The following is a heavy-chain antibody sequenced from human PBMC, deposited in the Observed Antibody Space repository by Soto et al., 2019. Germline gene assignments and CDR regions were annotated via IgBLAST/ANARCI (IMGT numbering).Heavy chain of an antibody. CDR3: ARGLFGEWLLKY. D-gene: IGHD3-3*01. Sequence: ASVKVSCKGSGYTFTTYDIHWVRQYNGQGLQWMGWITPSNGNTGTAQQFLGRVTMTRETSISTAYMELSSLRSEDTAVYYCARGLFGEWLLKYWGPGALVTVSS. CDR1: GYTFTTYD. V-gene: IGHV1-8*02. CDR2: ITPSNGNT. J-gene: IGHJ4*02.